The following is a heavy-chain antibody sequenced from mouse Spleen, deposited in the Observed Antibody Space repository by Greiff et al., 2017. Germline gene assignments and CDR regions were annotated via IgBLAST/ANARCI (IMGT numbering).Heavy chain of an antibody. CDR1: GFTFSSYT. D-gene: IGHD1-1*01. Sequence: EVQRVESGGGLVKPGGSLKLSCAASGFTFSSYTMSWVRQTPEKRLEWVATISGGGGNTYYPDSVKGRFTISRDNAKNTLYLQMSSLRSEDTALYYCARQRITTVADWYFDVWGTGTTVTVSS. CDR2: ISGGGGNT. CDR3: ARQRITTVADWYFDV. V-gene: IGHV5-9*01. J-gene: IGHJ1*03.